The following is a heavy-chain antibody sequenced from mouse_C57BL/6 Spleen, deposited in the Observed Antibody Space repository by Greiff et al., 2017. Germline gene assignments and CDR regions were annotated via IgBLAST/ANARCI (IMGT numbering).Heavy chain of an antibody. D-gene: IGHD1-1*01. CDR1: GYSITRGYY. V-gene: IGHV3-6*01. Sequence: EVQLQQSGPGLVKPSQSLSLTCSVTGYSITRGYYWNWIRQFPGKKLEWMGYISYDGSNNYNPSLKNRISITLDTSKNQFFLKLNSVTTEDTATYYCARGYYGSSSPYFDYWGQGTTLTVSS. J-gene: IGHJ2*01. CDR2: ISYDGSN. CDR3: ARGYYGSSSPYFDY.